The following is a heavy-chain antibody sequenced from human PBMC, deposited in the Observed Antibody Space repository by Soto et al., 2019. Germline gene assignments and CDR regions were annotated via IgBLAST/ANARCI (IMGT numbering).Heavy chain of an antibody. CDR3: ASNTRYDPPDY. V-gene: IGHV3-23*01. CDR2: ISVSGGST. Sequence: GGSLRLSCAASGFTFSSYAMSWVRQAPGKGLAWVSGISVSGGSTYCADSVKGRFTISRDNSKNTLYLQMNSLRAEDTAVYYCASNTRYDPPDYWGQGTLVTVSS. D-gene: IGHD3-16*01. CDR1: GFTFSSYA. J-gene: IGHJ4*02.